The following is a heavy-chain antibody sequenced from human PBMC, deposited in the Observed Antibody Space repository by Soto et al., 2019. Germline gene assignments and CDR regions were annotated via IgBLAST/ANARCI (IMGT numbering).Heavy chain of an antibody. D-gene: IGHD3-16*01. J-gene: IGHJ4*02. Sequence: PGGSLRLSCAASGFTFSNAWMSWVRQAPGKGLEWVGRIKSKTDGGTTDYAAPVKGRFTISRDDSKNTLYLQMNSLKTEDTAVYYCTTRPPGATHYDYIWGSLFDAAFDYWGQGTLVTVSS. CDR3: TTRPPGATHYDYIWGSLFDAAFDY. CDR2: IKSKTDGGTT. CDR1: GFTFSNAW. V-gene: IGHV3-15*01.